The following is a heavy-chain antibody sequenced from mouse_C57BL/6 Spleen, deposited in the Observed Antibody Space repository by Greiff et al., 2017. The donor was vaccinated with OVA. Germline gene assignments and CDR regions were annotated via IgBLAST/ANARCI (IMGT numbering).Heavy chain of an antibody. CDR3: AREGSYYDYLYFDY. V-gene: IGHV1-80*01. CDR1: GYAFSSYW. J-gene: IGHJ2*01. Sequence: VQLQQSGAELVKPGASVKISCKASGYAFSSYWMNWVKQRPGKGLEWIGQIYPGDGDTNYNGKFTGKATLTADKSSSTAYMQLSSLTSEDSAVYFCAREGSYYDYLYFDYWGQGTTLTVSS. CDR2: IYPGDGDT. D-gene: IGHD2-4*01.